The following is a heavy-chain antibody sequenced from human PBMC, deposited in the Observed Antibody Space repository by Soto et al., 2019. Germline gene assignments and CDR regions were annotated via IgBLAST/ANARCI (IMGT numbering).Heavy chain of an antibody. J-gene: IGHJ6*03. V-gene: IGHV6-1*01. CDR2: TYYRSKWYN. CDR1: GDSVSSDSAA. D-gene: IGHD3-3*01. CDR3: ARGTYYDFRSGYLYYYYYMDV. Sequence: SQSLSLTCAISGDSVSSDSAAWNWIRECPSRGLEWLGRTYYRSKWYNDYAVSVKSRITINPDTSKNQFSLQLNSVTPEDTAVHYCARGTYYDFRSGYLYYYYYMDVWGKGTTVTVSS.